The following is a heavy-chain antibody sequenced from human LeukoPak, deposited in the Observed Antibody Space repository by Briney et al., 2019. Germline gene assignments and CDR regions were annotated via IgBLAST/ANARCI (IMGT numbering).Heavy chain of an antibody. J-gene: IGHJ6*02. CDR3: ARDIVVVVAADYYYYGMDV. CDR1: GYTFTSYG. CDR2: ISAYNGNT. D-gene: IGHD2-15*01. V-gene: IGHV1-18*01. Sequence: GASVKVSCKASGYTFTSYGISWVRQAPGQGLEWMGWISAYNGNTNYAQKLQGRVTMTTDTSTSTAYMELRSLRSDDTAVYYCARDIVVVVAADYYYYGMDVWGQGTTVTVSS.